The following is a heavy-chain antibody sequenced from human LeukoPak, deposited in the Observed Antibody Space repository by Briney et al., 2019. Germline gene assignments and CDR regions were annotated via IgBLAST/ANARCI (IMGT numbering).Heavy chain of an antibody. J-gene: IGHJ5*02. V-gene: IGHV3-23*01. D-gene: IGHD2-2*01. CDR1: GFTFSSYA. CDR2: ISGSGGST. Sequence: AGGSLRLSCAASGFTFSSYAMSWVRQAPGKGLEWVSAISGSGGSTYYADSVKGRFTISRDNSKNTLYLQMNSLRAEDTAVYYCAKDRGIGYCSSTSCYFPNWFDPWGQGTLVTVSS. CDR3: AKDRGIGYCSSTSCYFPNWFDP.